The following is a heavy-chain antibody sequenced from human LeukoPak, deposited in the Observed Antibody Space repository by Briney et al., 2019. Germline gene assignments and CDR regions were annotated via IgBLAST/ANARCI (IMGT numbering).Heavy chain of an antibody. J-gene: IGHJ4*02. CDR2: INHSGST. D-gene: IGHD3-3*01. Sequence: SETLSLTCAVYGGSFSGYYWSWIRQPPGKGLEWIGEINHSGSTNYNPSLKSRVTISVDTSKNQFSLKLSSVTAADTAVYYCARDPITIFGVVTEYYFDYWGQGTLVTVPS. CDR3: ARDPITIFGVVTEYYFDY. CDR1: GGSFSGYY. V-gene: IGHV4-34*01.